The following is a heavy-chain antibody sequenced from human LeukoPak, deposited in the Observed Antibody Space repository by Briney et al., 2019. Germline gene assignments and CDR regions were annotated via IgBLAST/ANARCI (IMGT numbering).Heavy chain of an antibody. J-gene: IGHJ3*01. V-gene: IGHV4-4*07. Sequence: PSETLSLTCTVSGGSISSYYWTWIRQPAGKGLEWIGHIYTSGTTNYNPSLKSRVTVSLDKSKNQFSLKLTSVTAADTVVYYSAREFSFWGQGTMVTVSS. CDR1: GGSISSYY. CDR2: IYTSGTT. CDR3: AREFSF.